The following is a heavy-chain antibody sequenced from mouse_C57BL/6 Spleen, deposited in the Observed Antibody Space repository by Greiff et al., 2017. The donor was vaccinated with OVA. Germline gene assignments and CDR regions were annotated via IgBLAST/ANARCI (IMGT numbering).Heavy chain of an antibody. CDR1: GFTFSSYA. CDR2: ISDGGSYT. D-gene: IGHD2-3*01. Sequence: EVKLVESGGGLVKPGGSLKLSCAASGFTFSSYAMSWVRQTPEKRLEWVATISDGGSYTYYPDNVKGRFTISRDNAKNNLYLQMSHLKSEDTAMDYCARDRDDGYGGFAYWGQGTLVTVSA. V-gene: IGHV5-4*01. J-gene: IGHJ3*01. CDR3: ARDRDDGYGGFAY.